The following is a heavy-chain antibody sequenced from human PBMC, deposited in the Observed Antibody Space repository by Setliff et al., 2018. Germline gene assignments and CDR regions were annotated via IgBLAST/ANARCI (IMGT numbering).Heavy chain of an antibody. CDR1: AYTFSGYY. Sequence: ASVKVSCKTSAYTFSGYYIHWVRQAPGQGLQWMGWINPNIGDTNYAPKFQGRVTMTRDTSIKTAYLEVNGLTSDDTAVYCCARLAAIPEPGIGILAWGQGTLVTVSS. CDR3: ARLAAIPEPGIGILA. J-gene: IGHJ4*02. D-gene: IGHD2-2*01. V-gene: IGHV1-2*02. CDR2: INPNIGDT.